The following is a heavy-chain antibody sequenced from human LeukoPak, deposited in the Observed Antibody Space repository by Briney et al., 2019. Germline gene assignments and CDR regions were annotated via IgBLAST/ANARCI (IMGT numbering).Heavy chain of an antibody. Sequence: PSRTLSLTCTVSGGSISSGDYYWSWIRQPPGEGLEWIRYIYYSGSYYYNPFLKSRVPISVDTSKNQFSLKLSSVTAADTAVYYCASTSVVVVASTPGPHYYYYMDVWGKGTTVTVSS. D-gene: IGHD2-15*01. CDR3: ASTSVVVVASTPGPHYYYYMDV. CDR1: GGSISSGDYY. CDR2: IYYSGSY. J-gene: IGHJ6*03. V-gene: IGHV4-30-4*08.